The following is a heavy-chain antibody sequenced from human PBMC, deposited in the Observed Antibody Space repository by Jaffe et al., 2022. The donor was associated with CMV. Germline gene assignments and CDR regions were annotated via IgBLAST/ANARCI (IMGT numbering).Heavy chain of an antibody. CDR3: GRCDAVGPCWYGMDV. J-gene: IGHJ6*02. Sequence: QVQLVQSGAEVKKPGSSVKVSCRASGYTFSSYNYYITWVRQAPGQGLEWMGGLIPMVGTPSYAQKFQGRVTIAADISTSTAYVELNSLRSEDTAVYYCGRCDAVGPCWYGMDVWGQGTTVTVSS. CDR2: LIPMVGTP. D-gene: IGHD2-21*01. V-gene: IGHV1-69*06. CDR1: GYTFSSYN.